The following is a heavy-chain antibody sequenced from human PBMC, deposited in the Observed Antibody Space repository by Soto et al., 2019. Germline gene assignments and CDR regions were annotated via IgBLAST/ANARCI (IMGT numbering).Heavy chain of an antibody. CDR3: ATGYCTSTSCSEPNGFDP. V-gene: IGHV1-18*01. CDR2: ISAYNGNT. CDR1: GYTFTSYG. Sequence: QVQLVQSGAEVKKPGASLKVSCKASGYTFTSYGISWVRQAPGQGLEWMGWISAYNGNTNYAQKLQGRVTMTTDTSTSAAYMERRSLRSDDTAVYYWATGYCTSTSCSEPNGFDPWGQGTLFPVSS. J-gene: IGHJ5*02. D-gene: IGHD2-2*03.